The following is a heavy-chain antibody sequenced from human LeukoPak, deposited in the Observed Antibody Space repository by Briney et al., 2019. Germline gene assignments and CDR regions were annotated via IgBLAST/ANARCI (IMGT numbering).Heavy chain of an antibody. CDR2: IYTSGST. CDR3: AYMKGSSWYYFDY. D-gene: IGHD6-13*01. V-gene: IGHV4-4*07. J-gene: IGHJ4*02. CDR1: GGSISSYY. Sequence: SETPSLTCTVSGGSISSYYWSWIRQPAGKGLEWIGRIYTSGSTDYNPSLKSRVTISVDKSKNQFSLKLSSVTAADTAVYYCAYMKGSSWYYFDYWGQGTLVTVSS.